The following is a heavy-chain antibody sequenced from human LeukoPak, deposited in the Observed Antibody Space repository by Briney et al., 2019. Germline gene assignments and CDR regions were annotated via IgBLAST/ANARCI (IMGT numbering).Heavy chain of an antibody. Sequence: GGSLRLSCAASGFTFSSYWMHWVRQAPGKGPVWVSYITTDGSATAYADSVKGRFTISRDNAENTLYLQMNSLRAEDTAVYYCVRGMNDAFDIRGQGTMVTVSS. J-gene: IGHJ3*02. CDR3: VRGMNDAFDI. CDR2: ITTDGSAT. CDR1: GFTFSSYW. V-gene: IGHV3-74*01.